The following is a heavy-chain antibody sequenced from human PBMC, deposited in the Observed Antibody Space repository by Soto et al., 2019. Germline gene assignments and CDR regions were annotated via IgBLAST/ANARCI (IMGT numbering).Heavy chain of an antibody. V-gene: IGHV4-30-4*01. J-gene: IGHJ5*02. D-gene: IGHD6-6*01. Sequence: QVQLQESGPGLVKPSQTLSLTCTVSGGSISSGDYYWSWIRQPPGKGLEWIGYIYHSGSTYYNPSLKSRVTISVNTSKNQFSLKLSPVTAADTAVYYCARERPDGARLDPWGQGTLVTVSS. CDR1: GGSISSGDYY. CDR3: ARERPDGARLDP. CDR2: IYHSGST.